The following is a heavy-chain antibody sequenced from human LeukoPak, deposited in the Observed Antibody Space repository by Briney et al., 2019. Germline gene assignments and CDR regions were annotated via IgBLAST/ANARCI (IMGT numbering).Heavy chain of an antibody. CDR3: SRGGAINGYYVY. CDR1: GFTLGDYW. Sequence: PGGPLRLSCAASGFTLGDYWMSWVRQVPGKGLEWVANIKEDGSEKFYVDSVKGRFTISRDNTESSLSLQMDSLRVEDTAVHFCSRGGAINGYYVYWGQGTLVTVSS. CDR2: IKEDGSEK. V-gene: IGHV3-7*01. D-gene: IGHD1-26*01. J-gene: IGHJ4*02.